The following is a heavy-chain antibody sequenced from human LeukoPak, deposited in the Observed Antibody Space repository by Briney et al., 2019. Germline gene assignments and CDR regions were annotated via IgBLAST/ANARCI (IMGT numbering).Heavy chain of an antibody. V-gene: IGHV3-21*01. CDR3: ARVADDYFDY. CDR1: GFTFSSYS. J-gene: IGHJ4*02. D-gene: IGHD6-19*01. CDR2: ISSSSSYI. Sequence: GGPLRLSCAASGFTFSSYSMNRVRQAPGKGVERVSSISSSSSYIYYADSVKGRFTISRDNAKNSLYLQMNSLRAEGTAVYYCARVADDYFDYWGQGTLVTVSS.